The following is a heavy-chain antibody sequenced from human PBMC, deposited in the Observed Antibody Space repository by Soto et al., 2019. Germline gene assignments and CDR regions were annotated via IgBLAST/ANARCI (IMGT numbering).Heavy chain of an antibody. CDR3: GRERWGLLYI. J-gene: IGHJ3*02. D-gene: IGHD7-27*01. V-gene: IGHV3-74*01. CDR1: GFTFSDYW. Sequence: EVQLVESGGGLVQPGGSLRLSCAATGFTFSDYWMAWARQAPGKGLFWVSRINADGSIAHYAESVKGRLTISRDNAKNTLWLQLNSLRDDDTAVYYCGRERWGLLYIWGQGAMVTVSS. CDR2: INADGSIA.